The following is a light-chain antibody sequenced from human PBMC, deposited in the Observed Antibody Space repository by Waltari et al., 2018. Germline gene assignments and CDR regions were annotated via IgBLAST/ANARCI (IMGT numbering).Light chain of an antibody. Sequence: QSALTQPASVSGSPGQSITIPCTGTSSPVGGNNYVSWYQHHPGKAPKLMIYEVSNRPSGVSNRFSGSKSGNTASLTISGLQAEDEADYYCSSYTSSSIYVFGAGTKVTVL. CDR3: SSYTSSSIYV. CDR1: SSPVGGNNY. V-gene: IGLV2-14*01. CDR2: EVS. J-gene: IGLJ1*01.